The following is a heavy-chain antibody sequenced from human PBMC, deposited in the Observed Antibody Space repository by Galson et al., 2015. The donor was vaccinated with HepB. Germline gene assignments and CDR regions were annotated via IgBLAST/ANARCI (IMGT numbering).Heavy chain of an antibody. D-gene: IGHD3/OR15-3a*01. CDR1: GYTFTGYY. J-gene: IGHJ4*02. Sequence: SVKVSCKASGYTFTGYYMHWVRQAPGQGLEWMGWINPNSGGTNYAQKFQGRVTMTRDTSISTAYMELSRLRSDDTAVCYCARVNSRVTGPWTLRYWGQGALVTVSS. V-gene: IGHV1-2*02. CDR2: INPNSGGT. CDR3: ARVNSRVTGPWTLRY.